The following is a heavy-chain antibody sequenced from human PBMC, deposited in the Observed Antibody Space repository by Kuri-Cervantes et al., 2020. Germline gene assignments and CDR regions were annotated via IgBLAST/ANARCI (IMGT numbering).Heavy chain of an antibody. CDR2: INPSGDKT. CDR1: GNTFTNYY. D-gene: IGHD3-3*01. Sequence: ASVKVSCKASGNTFTNYYVHWVRQAPGQGLEWMGIINPSGDKTNNAQRFHGRVTMTRDPSTSTLYMELNSLRAEDTALYYCAKDPSLRFLEWLLFWVKVRDYWGQGTLVTVSS. J-gene: IGHJ4*02. V-gene: IGHV1-46*01. CDR3: AKDPSLRFLEWLLFWVKVRDY.